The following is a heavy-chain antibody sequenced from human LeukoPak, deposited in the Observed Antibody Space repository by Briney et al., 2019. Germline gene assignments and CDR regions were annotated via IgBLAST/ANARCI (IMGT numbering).Heavy chain of an antibody. Sequence: PGGSLRLSCAASGFTFSSYGMHWVRQAPGKGLEWVAFIRYDGSNKYCADSVKGRFTISRDNSKNTLYLQMNSLRAEDTAVYYCAKGRGVYYYDSSGYFYWGQGTLVTVSS. CDR2: IRYDGSNK. J-gene: IGHJ4*02. V-gene: IGHV3-30*02. CDR1: GFTFSSYG. D-gene: IGHD3-22*01. CDR3: AKGRGVYYYDSSGYFY.